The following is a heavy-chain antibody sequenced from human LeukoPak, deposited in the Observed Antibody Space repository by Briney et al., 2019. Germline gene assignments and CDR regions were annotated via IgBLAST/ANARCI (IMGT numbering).Heavy chain of an antibody. D-gene: IGHD1-26*01. J-gene: IGHJ4*02. CDR2: ISGSGGST. Sequence: GGSLRLSCAASGFTFSSYSMLWVRQAPGKGLEWVSAISGSGGSTYYADSVKGRFTISRDNSKNTLYLQMNSLRAEDTAVYYCAKVSGSYDSYYFDYWGQGTLVTVSS. V-gene: IGHV3-23*01. CDR1: GFTFSSYS. CDR3: AKVSGSYDSYYFDY.